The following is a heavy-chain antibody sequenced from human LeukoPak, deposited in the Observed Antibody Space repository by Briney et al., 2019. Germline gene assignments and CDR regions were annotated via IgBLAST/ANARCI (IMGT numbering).Heavy chain of an antibody. CDR3: ASLRERSYDARGFDY. CDR2: IYYSGST. CDR1: GGSIRSSSYY. D-gene: IGHD5-12*01. J-gene: IGHJ4*02. Sequence: PSETLSLTCTVSGGSIRSSSYYWGWIRQPPGKGLEWIGSIYYSGSTYYNPSLKSRVIISVDTSKNQFSLKLSSVTAADTAVYYCASLRERSYDARGFDYWGQGTLVTVSS. V-gene: IGHV4-39*01.